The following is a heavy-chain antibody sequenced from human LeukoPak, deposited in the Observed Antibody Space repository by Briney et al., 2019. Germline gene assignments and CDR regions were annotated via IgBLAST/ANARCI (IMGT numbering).Heavy chain of an antibody. D-gene: IGHD6-19*01. Sequence: PGGSLRLSCAASGFTFSSYDMHWVRQAPGKGLEWVAVISYDGSYKYSADSVKGRFTISRDNSKNTLYLQMNSLRAEDTAVYYCAKVVAVAQFDYWGQGTLVTVSS. CDR1: GFTFSSYD. CDR3: AKVVAVAQFDY. V-gene: IGHV3-30*18. J-gene: IGHJ4*02. CDR2: ISYDGSYK.